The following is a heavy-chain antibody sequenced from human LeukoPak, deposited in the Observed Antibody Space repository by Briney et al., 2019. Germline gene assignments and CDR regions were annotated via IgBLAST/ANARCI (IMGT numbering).Heavy chain of an antibody. Sequence: GGSLRLSCAASGFTFSNYWMTWVRQAPGKGLEWVANIKQDGSEKYYVDSVEGRFTISRDNAKNSLYLQMNSLRGEDTAVYYCAKSYYGSGSYYNGLDWGQGTLVTVSS. V-gene: IGHV3-7*01. CDR3: AKSYYGSGSYYNGLD. J-gene: IGHJ4*02. D-gene: IGHD3-10*01. CDR1: GFTFSNYW. CDR2: IKQDGSEK.